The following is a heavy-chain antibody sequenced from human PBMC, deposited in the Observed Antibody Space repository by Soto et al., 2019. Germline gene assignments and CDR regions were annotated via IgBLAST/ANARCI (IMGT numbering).Heavy chain of an antibody. J-gene: IGHJ5*02. Sequence: ASVKVSCKASGYTFTSYDINWVRQATGQGLEWMGWMNPNSGNTGYAQKFQGRVTMTRNTSISTAYMELSSLRSEDTAVYYCARGHNILTGYYPEQSAWGQGTLVTVSS. CDR3: ARGHNILTGYYPEQSA. D-gene: IGHD3-9*01. CDR2: MNPNSGNT. CDR1: GYTFTSYD. V-gene: IGHV1-8*01.